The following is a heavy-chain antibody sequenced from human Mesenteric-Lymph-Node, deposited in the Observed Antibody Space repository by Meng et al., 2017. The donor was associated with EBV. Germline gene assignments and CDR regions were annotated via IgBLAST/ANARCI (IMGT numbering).Heavy chain of an antibody. D-gene: IGHD1-14*01. Sequence: HLPLAESGPGLGKPWESLSLSCTVSGGSISTYTSDWGRIRQSPGKGLEWNWTMYHSEVAYYSPSLHSRVTISLDTSKNQLFLKLKSVTAADTALYYCARELAVYNPNCFDPWGQGALVTVSS. CDR2: MYHSEVA. CDR3: ARELAVYNPNCFDP. CDR1: GGSISTYTSD. J-gene: IGHJ5*02. V-gene: IGHV4-39*07.